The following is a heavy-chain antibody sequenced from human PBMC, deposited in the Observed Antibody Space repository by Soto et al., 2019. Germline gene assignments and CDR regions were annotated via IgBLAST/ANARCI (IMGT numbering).Heavy chain of an antibody. CDR2: IYSTGST. Sequence: QVQLQESGPGLVKPSETLSLTCTVSGGSISSYYWSWIRQPPGKGLEWIGYIYSTGSTNYNPALKSRVTMSVDTSRNQFSLNLNSVSAADTAVYYCARARSSSQNRPFDYWGQGTLVTVSS. V-gene: IGHV4-59*01. J-gene: IGHJ4*02. CDR3: ARARSSSQNRPFDY. D-gene: IGHD6-13*01. CDR1: GGSISSYY.